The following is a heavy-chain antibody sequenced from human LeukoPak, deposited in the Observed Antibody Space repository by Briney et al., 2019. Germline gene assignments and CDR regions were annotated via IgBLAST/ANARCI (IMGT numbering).Heavy chain of an antibody. V-gene: IGHV3-23*01. D-gene: IGHD3-16*01. CDR1: GFTFNSYA. CDR2: VIDSGDVT. CDR3: GKLGGQEVYNYYVAV. Sequence: GGSLRLSCAASGFTFNSYAMSWVRQAPGKGLEWVSGVIDSGDVTYYANSVKGRFTISRDNSKNTLYLQMNSLRAEDKDLYFCGKLGGQEVYNYYVAVWGKGTPVGVSS. J-gene: IGHJ6*03.